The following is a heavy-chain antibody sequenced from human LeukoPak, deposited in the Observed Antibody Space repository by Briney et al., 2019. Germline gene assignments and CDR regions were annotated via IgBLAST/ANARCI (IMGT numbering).Heavy chain of an antibody. D-gene: IGHD6-19*01. CDR2: INQDGSEK. J-gene: IGHJ4*02. CDR3: ARGGSGVFDY. CDR1: GFTFSRYL. V-gene: IGHV3-7*01. Sequence: GGSLRLSCAASGFTFSRYLMTWVRQAPGKGLEWVADINQDGSEKYYVDSVKGRFTISRDNAKNPLYLQLNSLRAEDTAVYYCARGGSGVFDYWGQGTLVTVSS.